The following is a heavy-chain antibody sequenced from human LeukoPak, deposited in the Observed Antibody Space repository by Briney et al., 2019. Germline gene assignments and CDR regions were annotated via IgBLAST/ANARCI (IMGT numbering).Heavy chain of an antibody. CDR1: GFTFSDYV. D-gene: IGHD2-15*01. CDR3: ARDQCSGGSCPGLDY. J-gene: IGHJ4*02. CDR2: ISYDGSNK. V-gene: IGHV3-30*04. Sequence: GGSLRLSCAASGFTFSDYVMHWVGQAPGKGLEWVAVISYDGSNKYYADSVKGRFTISRDNSKNTLYLQMNSLRAEDTAVYYCARDQCSGGSCPGLDYWGQGTLVTVPS.